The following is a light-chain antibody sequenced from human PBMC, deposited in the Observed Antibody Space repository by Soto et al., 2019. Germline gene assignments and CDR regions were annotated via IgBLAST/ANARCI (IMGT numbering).Light chain of an antibody. CDR1: KLGEKY. Sequence: SYELTQPPSVSVSPGQTASITCAGDKLGEKYACWYQQKPGQSPVVVIYQDTKRPSGIPERFSGSNSGNTATLTISGTQAMDEADYYCQAWDSNHVVFGGGTKLTVL. J-gene: IGLJ2*01. CDR3: QAWDSNHVV. V-gene: IGLV3-1*01. CDR2: QDT.